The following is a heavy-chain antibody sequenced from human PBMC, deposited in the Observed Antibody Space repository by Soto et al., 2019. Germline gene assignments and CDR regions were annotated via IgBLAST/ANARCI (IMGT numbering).Heavy chain of an antibody. Sequence: PSETLSLTCAVSGGSISSSNWWSWVRQPPGKGLEWIGEIYHSGSTYYNPSLKSRVTISVDTSKNQFSLKLSSVTAADTAVYYCASTYYNASSGPFDYWGQGTLVTVSS. CDR1: GGSISSSNW. CDR3: ASTYYNASSGPFDY. CDR2: IYHSGST. V-gene: IGHV4-4*02. D-gene: IGHD3-22*01. J-gene: IGHJ4*02.